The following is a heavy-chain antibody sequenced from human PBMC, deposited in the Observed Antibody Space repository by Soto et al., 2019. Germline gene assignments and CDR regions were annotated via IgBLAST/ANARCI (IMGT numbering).Heavy chain of an antibody. CDR3: AKDYGVVVVAATRFDY. D-gene: IGHD2-15*01. CDR1: GFTFSSYA. V-gene: IGHV3-23*01. J-gene: IGHJ4*02. CDR2: ISGSGGST. Sequence: SGGSLRLSCAASGFTFSSYAMSWVRQAPGKGLEWVSAISGSGGSTYYADSVKGQFTISRDNSKNTLYLQMNSLRAEDTAVYYCAKDYGVVVVAATRFDYWGQGTLVTVSS.